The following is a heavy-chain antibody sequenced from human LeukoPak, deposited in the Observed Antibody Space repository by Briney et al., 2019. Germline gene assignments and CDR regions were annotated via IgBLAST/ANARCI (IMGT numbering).Heavy chain of an antibody. CDR2: INPNSGGT. V-gene: IGHV1-2*06. D-gene: IGHD2-2*02. CDR3: ARVTLSYYCSSTSCYRKIGAFDI. Sequence: GASVKVSCKASGYTFTSYYMHWVRQAPGQGLEWMGRINPNSGGTNYAQKFQGRVTMTRDTSISTAYMELSRLRSDDTAVYYCARVTLSYYCSSTSCYRKIGAFDIWGQGTMVTVSS. J-gene: IGHJ3*02. CDR1: GYTFTSYY.